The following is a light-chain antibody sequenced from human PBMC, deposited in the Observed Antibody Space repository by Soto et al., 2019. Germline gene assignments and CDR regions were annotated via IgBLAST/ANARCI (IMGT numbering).Light chain of an antibody. CDR2: GAS. Sequence: TQPPSSLSASVGDRVTITCRASQSVSSSNLAWYQQKPGQAPRLLIYGASTRATGIPARFSGSGSGTELTLTISSLQSGDFAVYYCQQYNNWPPITFGQGTRLEIK. J-gene: IGKJ5*01. CDR1: QSVSSSN. CDR3: QQYNNWPPIT. V-gene: IGKV3-15*01.